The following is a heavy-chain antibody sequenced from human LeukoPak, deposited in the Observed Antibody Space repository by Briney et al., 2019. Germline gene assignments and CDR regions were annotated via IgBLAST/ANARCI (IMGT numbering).Heavy chain of an antibody. V-gene: IGHV1-24*01. CDR2: FDPEDGET. Sequence: ASVKVSCKVSGYTLTELSMHWVRQAPGKGLEWMGGFDPEDGETIYAQKFQGRVTMTEDTSTDTAYMELSSLRSEDTAVYYCATVRRYCSSTSCYETYLQHWGQGTLVTVSS. D-gene: IGHD2-2*01. CDR1: GYTLTELS. CDR3: ATVRRYCSSTSCYETYLQH. J-gene: IGHJ1*01.